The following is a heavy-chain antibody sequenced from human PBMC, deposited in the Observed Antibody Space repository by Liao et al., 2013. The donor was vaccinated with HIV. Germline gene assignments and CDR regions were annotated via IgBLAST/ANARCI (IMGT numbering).Heavy chain of an antibody. CDR3: ARGPYYDYVWGSSWACFDY. CDR2: IYYSGST. V-gene: IGHV4-30-4*08. CDR1: GGSISSGDYY. J-gene: IGHJ4*02. D-gene: IGHD3-16*01. Sequence: QVQLQESGPGLVKPSQTLSLTCTVSGGSISSGDYYWSWIRQPPGKGLEWIGYIYYSGSTYYNPSLKSRITISVDTSKNQFSLKLSSVTAADTAVYYCARGPYYDYVWGSSWACFDYWGQGTLVTVSS.